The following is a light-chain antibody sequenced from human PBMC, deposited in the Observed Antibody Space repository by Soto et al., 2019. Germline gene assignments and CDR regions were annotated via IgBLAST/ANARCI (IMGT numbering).Light chain of an antibody. CDR3: QQYHTYS. V-gene: IGKV1-5*03. CDR2: K. Sequence: DIQMTQSPSTLSASVGDRVIITCRASQSISGWMAWYQQKPGKAPNLLIYKTLKSGVPSRFSGSGSGTEFTLIISSLQPDDFATYYCQQYHTYSFGQGTKVEIK. CDR1: QSISGW. J-gene: IGKJ1*01.